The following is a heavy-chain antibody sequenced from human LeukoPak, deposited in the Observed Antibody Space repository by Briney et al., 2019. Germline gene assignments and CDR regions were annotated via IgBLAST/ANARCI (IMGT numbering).Heavy chain of an antibody. CDR2: IYYNGDT. CDR3: ANAYSSSWYTF. V-gene: IGHV4-59*01. CDR1: GDSLTGYS. D-gene: IGHD6-13*01. Sequence: SETLSLTCSVSGDSLTGYSWSWIRPTPGKGLEWIGYIYYNGDTHYNPSLNSRLSMSVDTPNKQFSLNLRSVTAADTAVYYCANAYSSSWYTFWGQGTLVSVSS. J-gene: IGHJ4*02.